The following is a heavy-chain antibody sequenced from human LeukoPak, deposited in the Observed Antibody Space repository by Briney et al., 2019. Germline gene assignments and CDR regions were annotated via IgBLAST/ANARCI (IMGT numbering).Heavy chain of an antibody. CDR1: GYTFTGYY. CDR3: ARDPRWGGYSDGSLDY. CDR2: INPNSGGT. V-gene: IGHV1-2*02. Sequence: ASVKVSCKASGYTFTGYYMHWVRQAPGQGLEWMGWINPNSGGTNYAQKFQGRVTMTRDTSISTAYMELSRLRSDDTAVYYCARDPRWGGYSDGSLDYWGQGTLVTVSS. D-gene: IGHD5-18*01. J-gene: IGHJ4*02.